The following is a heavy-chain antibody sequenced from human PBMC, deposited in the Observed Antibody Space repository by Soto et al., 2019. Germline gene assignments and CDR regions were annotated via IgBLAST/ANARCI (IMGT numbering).Heavy chain of an antibody. CDR3: ARRRRSGRILVIQYYFDY. V-gene: IGHV4-39*01. J-gene: IGHJ4*02. CDR2: IYYSGST. Sequence: QLQLQESGPGLVKPSETLSLTCTVSGGSISSSSYYWGWIRQPPGKGLEWIGSIYYSGSTYYNPSLKSRVTISVDTSKNQFSLKLSSVTAADTAVYYCARRRRSGRILVIQYYFDYWGQGTLVTVSS. CDR1: GGSISSSSYY. D-gene: IGHD3-10*01.